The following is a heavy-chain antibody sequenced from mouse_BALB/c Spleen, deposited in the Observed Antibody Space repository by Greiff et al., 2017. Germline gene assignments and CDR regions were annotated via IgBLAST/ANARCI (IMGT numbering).Heavy chain of an antibody. J-gene: IGHJ3*01. Sequence: VQLKESGPELVKPGASVKMSCKASGYTFTSYVMHWVKQKPGQGLEWIGYINPYNDGTKYNEKFKGKATLTSDKSSSTAYMELSSLTSEDSAVYYCARSTMITGFAKWGQGTLVTVSA. CDR3: ARSTMITGFAK. CDR2: INPYNDGT. V-gene: IGHV1-14*01. D-gene: IGHD2-4*01. CDR1: GYTFTSYV.